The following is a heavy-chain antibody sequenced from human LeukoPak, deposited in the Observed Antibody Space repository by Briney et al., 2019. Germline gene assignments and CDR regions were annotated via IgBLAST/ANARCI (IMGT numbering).Heavy chain of an antibody. Sequence: GASVKVSCKASGYTFTDYYMHWVRQALAQGLEWVGWINPNSGGTNYAQNFQGRVTMTRDTSISTAYMELSRLRSDDTAVYYCVRDINYYGSGNYHYGDDWGQGTLVTVSS. V-gene: IGHV1-2*02. CDR2: INPNSGGT. D-gene: IGHD3-10*01. CDR1: GYTFTDYY. J-gene: IGHJ4*02. CDR3: VRDINYYGSGNYHYGDD.